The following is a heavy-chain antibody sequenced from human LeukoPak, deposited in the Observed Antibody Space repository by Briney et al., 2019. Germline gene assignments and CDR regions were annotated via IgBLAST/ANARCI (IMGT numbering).Heavy chain of an antibody. J-gene: IGHJ6*02. CDR1: GFTFSSYA. D-gene: IGHD2-15*01. CDR2: ISYDGSNK. Sequence: GRSLRLSCAASGFTFSSYAMHWVRQAPGKGLEWVAVISYDGSNKYYADSVKGRFTISRDNSKNTLYLQMNSLRPEDTVVYYCARAMGYCSGGSCFSTFYYYYGIDVWGQGTTVTVSS. V-gene: IGHV3-30*04. CDR3: ARAMGYCSGGSCFSTFYYYYGIDV.